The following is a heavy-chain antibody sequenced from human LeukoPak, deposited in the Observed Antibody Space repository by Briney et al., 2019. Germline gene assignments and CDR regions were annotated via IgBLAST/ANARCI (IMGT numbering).Heavy chain of an antibody. D-gene: IGHD3-9*01. Sequence: SETLSLTCTVSGGSIGSSAYSWGWIRQPPGKGLEWIGSISYTGTTYYNPSLKSRVTISLDTSKNQFSLKLSSVTAADTAVYYCARGLTYYDLLTGYPLDYWGQGTLVTVSS. CDR2: ISYTGTT. CDR3: ARGLTYYDLLTGYPLDY. V-gene: IGHV4-39*07. CDR1: GGSIGSSAYS. J-gene: IGHJ4*02.